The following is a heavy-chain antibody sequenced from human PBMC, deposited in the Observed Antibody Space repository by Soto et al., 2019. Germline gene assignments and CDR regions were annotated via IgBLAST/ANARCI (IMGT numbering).Heavy chain of an antibody. CDR3: AKWKVGATTGGAFDI. D-gene: IGHD1-26*01. CDR2: ISYDGSNK. V-gene: IGHV3-30*18. Sequence: QVQLVESGGGVVQPGRSLRLSCAASGFTFSSYGMHWVRQAPGKGLEWVAVISYDGSNKYYADSVKGRFTISRDNSKNTLYLQMNSLRAEDTAVYYCAKWKVGATTGGAFDIWGQGTMVTVSS. J-gene: IGHJ3*02. CDR1: GFTFSSYG.